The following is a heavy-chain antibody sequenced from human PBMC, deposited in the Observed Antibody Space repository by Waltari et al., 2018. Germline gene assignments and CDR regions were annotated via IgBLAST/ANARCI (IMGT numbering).Heavy chain of an antibody. CDR3: ARLTTSGYYFFDS. D-gene: IGHD5-12*01. CDR2: IWNDGSNK. Sequence: QVQLVDSGGGVVQPVRSLSLSCVASGFPFRNYCSHWVRQAPGKGLEWVAVIWNDGSNKYYADSVKGRFTISRDNSNNMLYLQMNSLRVEDTAVYYCARLTTSGYYFFDSWGQGSLVTVSS. CDR1: GFPFRNYC. J-gene: IGHJ4*02. V-gene: IGHV3-33*01.